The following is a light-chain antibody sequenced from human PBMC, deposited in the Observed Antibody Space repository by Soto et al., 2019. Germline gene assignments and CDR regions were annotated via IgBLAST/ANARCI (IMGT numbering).Light chain of an antibody. Sequence: QSALTQPASVSGSPGQSITISCTGTSRDVGGYNYVSWYQQHPGKAPKLMIYDVSNRPSGVSNRFSGSKSGNTASLTISGLQAEDEADYYCSSYTSSSILYVFGTGTKLTVL. CDR1: SRDVGGYNY. CDR3: SSYTSSSILYV. J-gene: IGLJ1*01. CDR2: DVS. V-gene: IGLV2-14*01.